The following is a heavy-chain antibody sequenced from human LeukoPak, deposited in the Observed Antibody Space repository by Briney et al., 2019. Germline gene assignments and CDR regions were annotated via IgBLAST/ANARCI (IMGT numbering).Heavy chain of an antibody. J-gene: IGHJ4*02. CDR1: GFTSSSYG. CDR3: AKPSVVVTAVPSEDLDY. D-gene: IGHD2-21*02. CDR2: ISYDGSNK. Sequence: PGGSLRLSCAASGFTSSSYGMHWVRQAPGKGLEWVAVISYDGSNKYYADSVKGRFTISRDNSKNTLYLQMNSLRAEDTAVYYCAKPSVVVTAVPSEDLDYWGQGTLVTVSS. V-gene: IGHV3-30*18.